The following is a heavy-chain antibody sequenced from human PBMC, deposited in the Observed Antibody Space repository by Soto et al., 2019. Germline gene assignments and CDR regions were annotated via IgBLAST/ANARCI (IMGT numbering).Heavy chain of an antibody. J-gene: IGHJ3*02. Sequence: QITLKESGPTLVNPTQTLTLTCTFSGFSLSSNGVAVGWIRQPPGKALECLALIYGDDVKRYSPSLKNRLTITKDTSKNQVVLIMTNMDPVDTATYYCAHREKGAFDIWGQGTMVPVSS. CDR2: IYGDDVK. V-gene: IGHV2-5*02. CDR3: AHREKGAFDI. CDR1: GFSLSSNGVA.